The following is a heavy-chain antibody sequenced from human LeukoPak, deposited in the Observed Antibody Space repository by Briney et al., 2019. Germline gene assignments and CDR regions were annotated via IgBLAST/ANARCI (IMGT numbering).Heavy chain of an antibody. Sequence: PGGSLRLPCAASGFTFSNYGMSWVRQAPGKGLEWVSGISGNGGSTYYADSVKGRFTISRDNSRNTLYLQMNSLRAEDTATYYCAARPTNAAVAPSDYWGQGTLVTVSS. D-gene: IGHD6-13*01. CDR3: AARPTNAAVAPSDY. V-gene: IGHV3-23*01. J-gene: IGHJ4*02. CDR1: GFTFSNYG. CDR2: ISGNGGST.